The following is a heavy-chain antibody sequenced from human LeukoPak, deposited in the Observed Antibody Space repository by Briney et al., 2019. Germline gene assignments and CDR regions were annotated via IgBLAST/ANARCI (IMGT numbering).Heavy chain of an antibody. Sequence: ASVKVSCKASGGTFSSYAISRVRQAPGQGLEWMGRIIPILGIANYAQKFQGRVTITADKSTSTAYMELSSLRSEDTAVYYCARATSGYYDSSGYSFQHWGQGTLVTVSS. CDR2: IIPILGIA. D-gene: IGHD3-22*01. J-gene: IGHJ1*01. V-gene: IGHV1-69*04. CDR3: ARATSGYYDSSGYSFQH. CDR1: GGTFSSYA.